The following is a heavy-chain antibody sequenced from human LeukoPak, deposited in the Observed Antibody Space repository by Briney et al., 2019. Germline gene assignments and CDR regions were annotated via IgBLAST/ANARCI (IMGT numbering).Heavy chain of an antibody. V-gene: IGHV3-11*06. CDR2: ISKSGSDT. J-gene: IGHJ4*02. CDR3: ARVGATGTADY. D-gene: IGHD1-1*01. CDR1: GFTFSDYY. Sequence: GGSLRLSCAAFGFTFSDYYMSWIRQAPGKGLEWVSYISKSGSDTDFADSVKGQFTISRDNAKNSLYLQMNSLRAEDTAVYYCARVGATGTADYWGQGTLVTVSS.